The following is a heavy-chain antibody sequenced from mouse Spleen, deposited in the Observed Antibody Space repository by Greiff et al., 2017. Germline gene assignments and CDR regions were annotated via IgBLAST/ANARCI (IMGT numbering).Heavy chain of an antibody. CDR2: INPSNGGT. Sequence: QVQLQQPGTELVKPGASVKLSCKASGYTFTSYWMHWVKQRPGQGLEWIGNINPSNGGTNYNEKFKSKATLTVDKSSSTAYMQLSSLTSEDSAVYYCARCGYYGSRTYYFDYWGQGTTLTVSS. D-gene: IGHD1-1*01. J-gene: IGHJ2*01. CDR3: ARCGYYGSRTYYFDY. V-gene: IGHV1-53*01. CDR1: GYTFTSYW.